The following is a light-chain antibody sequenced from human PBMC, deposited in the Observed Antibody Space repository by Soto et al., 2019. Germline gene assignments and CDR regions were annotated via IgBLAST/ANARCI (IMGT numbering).Light chain of an antibody. Sequence: ETVLTQSPGTLSLSPGERATLSCRASQSVSGSSLAWYQQKPGQAPRLLIYGASYRATGIPDRFSGSGSGTDFTLSISRLGPDDFAVYFCQQYGSSPRTFGQGTKVDIK. V-gene: IGKV3-20*01. J-gene: IGKJ1*01. CDR1: QSVSGSS. CDR3: QQYGSSPRT. CDR2: GAS.